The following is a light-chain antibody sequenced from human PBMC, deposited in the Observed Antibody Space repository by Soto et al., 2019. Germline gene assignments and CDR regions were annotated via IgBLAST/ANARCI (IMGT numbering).Light chain of an antibody. J-gene: IGKJ1*01. V-gene: IGKV3-15*01. Sequence: MVMPQSPSTLSVSAGERAPLSCRASQSISTNLAWYQQKPGQAPRLLIYDASTRATGIPARFSGSGSGTDFTLAISSLQSEDSAVYYCQQYNYQGTFGQGTKVDIK. CDR1: QSISTN. CDR3: QQYNYQGT. CDR2: DAS.